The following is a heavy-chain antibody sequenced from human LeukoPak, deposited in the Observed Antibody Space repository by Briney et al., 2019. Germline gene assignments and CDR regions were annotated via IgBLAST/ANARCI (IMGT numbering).Heavy chain of an antibody. D-gene: IGHD6-19*01. CDR3: AKGRSVAVAGIDY. J-gene: IGHJ4*02. CDR2: ISWNSGII. V-gene: IGHV3-9*01. Sequence: GGSLRLSCAASGFTFDDYAMHWVQQPPGKGLEWVSGISWNSGIIGNADSVKGRFTISRDNAKNSLYLQMNSLRAEDTALYYCAKGRSVAVAGIDYWGQGTLVTVSS. CDR1: GFTFDDYA.